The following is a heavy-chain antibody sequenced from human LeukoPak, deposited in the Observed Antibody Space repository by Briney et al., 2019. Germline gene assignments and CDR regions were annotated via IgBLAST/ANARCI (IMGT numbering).Heavy chain of an antibody. CDR2: IIPIFGTA. CDR1: GGTFSSYA. D-gene: IGHD3-9*01. V-gene: IGHV1-69*13. Sequence: ASVKVSCKASGGTFSSYAISWVRQAPGQRLEWMGGIIPIFGTANYAQKFQGRVTITADESTSTAYMELSSLRSEDTAVYYCARVNYDILTGPFDPWGQGTLVTVSS. J-gene: IGHJ5*02. CDR3: ARVNYDILTGPFDP.